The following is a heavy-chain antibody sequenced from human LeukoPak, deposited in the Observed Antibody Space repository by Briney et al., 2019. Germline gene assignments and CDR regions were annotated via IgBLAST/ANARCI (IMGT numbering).Heavy chain of an antibody. D-gene: IGHD6-13*01. CDR2: IYNSGST. CDR3: ARQAYSSNLGWFDP. V-gene: IGHV4-39*01. J-gene: IGHJ5*02. Sequence: SETLSLTLSVSGGSISSSTYYWGWIRQPPGKGLEWIGNIYNSGSTYYHPSLKSRVTISVDTSKNQFSLRLSSATAADTAVYYCARQAYSSNLGWFDPWGQGTLVTVSS. CDR1: GGSISSSTYY.